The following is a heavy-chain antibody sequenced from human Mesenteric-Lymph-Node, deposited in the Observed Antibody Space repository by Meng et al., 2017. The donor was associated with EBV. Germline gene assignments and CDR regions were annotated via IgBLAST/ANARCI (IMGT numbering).Heavy chain of an antibody. V-gene: IGHV1-46*01. CDR2: NDPRDGST. Sequence: QVQLVQSGAEVKKPXXSXKVXCKASGYTFTGYYMHWVRQAPRQGLEWMGMNDPRDGSTSSAPKFRGRVTMTRDTSTYTVYMDLSGLTSEDTAVYYCARDRGFSSSHDYWGQGSLVTVSS. CDR3: ARDRGFSSSHDY. J-gene: IGHJ4*02. D-gene: IGHD6-13*01. CDR1: GYTFTGYY.